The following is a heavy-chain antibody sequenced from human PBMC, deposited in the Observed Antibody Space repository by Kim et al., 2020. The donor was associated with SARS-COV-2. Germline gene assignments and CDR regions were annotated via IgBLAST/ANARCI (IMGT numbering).Heavy chain of an antibody. J-gene: IGHJ6*03. CDR2: INHSGST. D-gene: IGHD1-7*01. CDR3: ARVMGNWNYARYYYYMDV. Sequence: SETLSLTCAVYGGSFSGYYWSWIRQPPGKGLEWIGEINHSGSTNYNPSLKSRVTISVDTSKNQFSLKLSSVTAADTAVYYCARVMGNWNYARYYYYMDVWGKGTTVTVSS. CDR1: GGSFSGYY. V-gene: IGHV4-34*01.